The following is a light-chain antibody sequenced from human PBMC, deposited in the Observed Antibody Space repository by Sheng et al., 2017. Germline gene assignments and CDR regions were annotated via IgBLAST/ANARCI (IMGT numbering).Light chain of an antibody. CDR2: GNT. CDR1: SSNFGAGYD. CDR3: QSYDSRLSGWV. V-gene: IGLV1-40*01. Sequence: QSVLTQPPSVSGAPGQRVTMSCTGNSSNFGAGYDAHWYQRLPGSAPKLLIYGNTNRPSGVPDRFSGAKSGTSASLAITGLQAEDEADYYCQSYDSRLSGWVFGGGTKLTVL. J-gene: IGLJ3*02.